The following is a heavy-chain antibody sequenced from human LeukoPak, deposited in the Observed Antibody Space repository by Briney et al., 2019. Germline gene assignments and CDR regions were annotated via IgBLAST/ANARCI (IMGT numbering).Heavy chain of an antibody. J-gene: IGHJ3*01. CDR3: TRDQFFDYDNDDAFDV. D-gene: IGHD3-22*01. CDR2: MTSSRYI. V-gene: IGHV3-21*04. Sequence: GGSLRLSCAASGFSLKTYNMNWVRQAPGKGLEWVSSMTSSRYIYYADSVKGRFTISRDDADNLVFLQMHSLRAEDTAIYYCTRDQFFDYDNDDAFDVWGQGTKVIVSS. CDR1: GFSLKTYN.